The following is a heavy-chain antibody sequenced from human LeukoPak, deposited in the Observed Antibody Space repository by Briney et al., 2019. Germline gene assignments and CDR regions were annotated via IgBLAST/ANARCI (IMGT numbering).Heavy chain of an antibody. CDR3: ARDVGSLVVDY. CDR2: INPNSGGT. J-gene: IGHJ4*02. CDR1: VYTFTDYY. V-gene: IGHV1-2*07. Sequence: ASVNVSCKASVYTFTDYYIHWVRQAPGQGLEWMGWINPNSGGTNYAHKFQGRVTMTSDTSISTVYMDLSSLNSDDTAVYYCARDVGSLVVDYWGQGTLVPVSS. D-gene: IGHD2-8*02.